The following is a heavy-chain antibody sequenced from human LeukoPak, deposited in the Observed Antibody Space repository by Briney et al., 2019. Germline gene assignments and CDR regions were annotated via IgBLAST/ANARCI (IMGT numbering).Heavy chain of an antibody. CDR1: GFTFSSYS. CDR2: ISSSSSYI. D-gene: IGHD2-21*01. CDR3: ARDSAYCGGDCYPRGLFDY. Sequence: GRSLRLSCAASGFTFSSYSMNWVRQAPGKGLEWVSSISSSSSYIYYADSVKGRFTISRDNAKNSLYLQMNSLRAEDTAVYYCARDSAYCGGDCYPRGLFDYWGQGTLVTVSS. J-gene: IGHJ4*02. V-gene: IGHV3-21*01.